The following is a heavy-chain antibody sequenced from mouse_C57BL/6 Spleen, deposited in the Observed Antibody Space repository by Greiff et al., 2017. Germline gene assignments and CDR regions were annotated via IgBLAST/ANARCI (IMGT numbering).Heavy chain of an antibody. CDR2: IYPGDGDT. V-gene: IGHV1-82*01. CDR1: GYAFSSSW. Sequence: VKLQESGPELVKPGASVKISCKASGYAFSSSWMNWVKQRPGKGLEWIGRIYPGDGDTNYNGKFKGKATLTADKSSSTAYMQLSSLTSEDSAVYFCASLTGAGAMDYWGQGTSGTVSS. D-gene: IGHD4-1*01. J-gene: IGHJ4*01. CDR3: ASLTGAGAMDY.